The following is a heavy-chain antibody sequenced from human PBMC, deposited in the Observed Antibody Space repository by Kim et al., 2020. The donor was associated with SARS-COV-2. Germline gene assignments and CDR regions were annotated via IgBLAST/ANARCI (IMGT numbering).Heavy chain of an antibody. J-gene: IGHJ2*01. Sequence: LKSRVTISVHTSKNQFSLKLSSVTAADTAVYYCARDTKAVAGPSYWYFDLWGRGTLVTVSS. CDR3: ARDTKAVAGPSYWYFDL. D-gene: IGHD6-19*01. V-gene: IGHV4-59*01.